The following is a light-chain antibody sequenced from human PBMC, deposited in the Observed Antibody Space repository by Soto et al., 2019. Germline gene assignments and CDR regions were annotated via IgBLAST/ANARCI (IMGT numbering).Light chain of an antibody. Sequence: SYELTQPLSVSVALGQTARITCGGNNIGSKNEHWYQQKPRQAPVVVIYWDTNRPSGIPERFSGSSSGNTATLTIIRAQSGDEADYYCQVWDSGLVVFGGGTKLTVL. J-gene: IGLJ2*01. V-gene: IGLV3-9*01. CDR2: WDT. CDR3: QVWDSGLVV. CDR1: NIGSKN.